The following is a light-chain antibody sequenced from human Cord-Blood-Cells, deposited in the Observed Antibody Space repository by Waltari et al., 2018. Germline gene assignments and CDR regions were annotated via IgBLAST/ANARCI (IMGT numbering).Light chain of an antibody. Sequence: DIVMTQYPDSLAVSLVERATINCKSSQSVLYSSNNKNYLAWYQQKPGQPPKLLIYWASTREAGVPDRFSGSGSGTDFTLTISSLQAEDVAVYYCQQYYSTPLYSFGQGTKLEIK. J-gene: IGKJ2*03. CDR2: WAS. CDR1: QSVLYSSNNKNY. V-gene: IGKV4-1*01. CDR3: QQYYSTPLYS.